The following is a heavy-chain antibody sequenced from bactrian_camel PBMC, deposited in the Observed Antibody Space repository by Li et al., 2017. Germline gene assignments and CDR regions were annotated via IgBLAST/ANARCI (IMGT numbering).Heavy chain of an antibody. CDR3: ARYFLDWAFNY. J-gene: IGHJ4*01. D-gene: IGHD2*01. V-gene: IGHV3S1*01. CDR1: DYAWTYSSYC. Sequence: HVQLVESGGGSVQSGGSLTLSCVASDYAWTYSSYCMAWFRQVPGKEREGVATVHLGSDTLYADSVKGRFTISQDNAKNTLYLQMSSLNIDDTAVYYCARYFLDWAFNYWGQGTQVTVS. CDR2: VHLGSDT.